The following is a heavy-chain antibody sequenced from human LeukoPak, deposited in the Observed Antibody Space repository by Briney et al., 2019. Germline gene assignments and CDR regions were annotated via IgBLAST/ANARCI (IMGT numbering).Heavy chain of an antibody. J-gene: IGHJ5*01. V-gene: IGHV4-59*08. Sequence: PSETPSLTCTVSGGSISSYFWIWIRQPPGKGLEWIGYISYSGTTDYNPSLKNRVTISVDTSKNQFSLNLRSVTAADTAVYYCARAGDGVEFDSWGQGTLVTVSS. CDR2: ISYSGTT. CDR3: ARAGDGVEFDS. CDR1: GGSISSYF. D-gene: IGHD2-8*01.